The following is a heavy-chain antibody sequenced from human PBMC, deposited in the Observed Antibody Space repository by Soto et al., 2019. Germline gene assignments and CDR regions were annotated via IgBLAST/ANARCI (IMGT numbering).Heavy chain of an antibody. CDR2: INHSGST. CDR1: GGSFSGYY. V-gene: IGHV4-34*01. Sequence: SETLSLTCAVYGGSFSGYYWSWIRQPPGKGLEWIGEINHSGSTNYNPSLKSRVTISVDTSKNQFSLKLSSATAADTAVYYCAREGEDIVVVVAAPARDYGMDVWGQGTTVTVSS. D-gene: IGHD2-15*01. J-gene: IGHJ6*02. CDR3: AREGEDIVVVVAAPARDYGMDV.